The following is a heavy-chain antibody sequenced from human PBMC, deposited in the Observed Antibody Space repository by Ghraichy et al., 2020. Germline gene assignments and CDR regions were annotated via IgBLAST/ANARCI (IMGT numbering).Heavy chain of an antibody. Sequence: SETLSLTCAVYGGSFSGYYWSWIRQPPGKGLEWIGEINHSGSTNYNPSLKSRVTISVDTSKNQFSLKLSSVTAADTAVYYCARLYYYGSGSPGRMDVWGQGTTVTVSS. J-gene: IGHJ6*02. CDR3: ARLYYYGSGSPGRMDV. CDR2: INHSGST. D-gene: IGHD3-10*01. V-gene: IGHV4-34*01. CDR1: GGSFSGYY.